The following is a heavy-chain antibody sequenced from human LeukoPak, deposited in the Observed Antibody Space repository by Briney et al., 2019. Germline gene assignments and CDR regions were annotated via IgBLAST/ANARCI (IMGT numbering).Heavy chain of an antibody. V-gene: IGHV3-30-3*01. D-gene: IGHD6-6*01. CDR3: ASEEKYSSSPDY. CDR2: ISYDGSNK. CDR1: GFTFSSYA. Sequence: PGGSLRLSCAASGFTFSSYAMHWVRQAPGKGLEWVAVISYDGSNKYYADSVKGRFTISRDNSKNTLYLQMNSLRAEDTAVYYCASEEKYSSSPDYWGQGTLVTVSS. J-gene: IGHJ4*02.